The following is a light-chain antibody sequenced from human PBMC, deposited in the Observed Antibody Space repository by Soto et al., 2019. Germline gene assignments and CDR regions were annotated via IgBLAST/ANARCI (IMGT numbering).Light chain of an antibody. J-gene: IGLJ2*01. CDR2: SNN. CDR3: AAWDDSLNGPV. CDR1: SSNIGSNP. V-gene: IGLV1-44*01. Sequence: QSVLTQPPSASGTPGQRVTISCSGSSSNIGSNPVNWYQQFPGTAPKLLIHSNNQRPSGVPDRFSGSKSGTSASLAISGLQSEDEADYYCAAWDDSLNGPVFGGGTKLTVL.